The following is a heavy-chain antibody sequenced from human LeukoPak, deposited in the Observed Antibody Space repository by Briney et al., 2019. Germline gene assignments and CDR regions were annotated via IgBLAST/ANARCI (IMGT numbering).Heavy chain of an antibody. D-gene: IGHD6-19*01. J-gene: IGHJ4*02. CDR2: ISTSSSYI. CDR1: GFTFSSYS. V-gene: IGHV3-21*01. CDR3: ARPSSEGQWLVGQGVDY. Sequence: GGSLRLSCAASGFTFSSYSMNWVRQAPGRGLEWVSSISTSSSYIYYADSVKGRFTISRDNAKNSLYLQMNSLRVEDTAVYYCARPSSEGQWLVGQGVDYWGQGTLVTVSS.